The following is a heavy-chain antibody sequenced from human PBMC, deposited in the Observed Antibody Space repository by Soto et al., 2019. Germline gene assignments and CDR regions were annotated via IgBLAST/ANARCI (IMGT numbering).Heavy chain of an antibody. Sequence: PGRSLRLSCAASGLTFSSYAMDWVCQAPGKGLEWVSAVSGSGDNTYYADSVKGRFTISRDNSKNTLYLQMNSLRAEDTAVYYCARDYDFWSGYYPPSYYDIVHYWGQRTLVTVSS. V-gene: IGHV3-23*01. D-gene: IGHD3-3*01. CDR1: GLTFSSYA. CDR2: VSGSGDNT. CDR3: ARDYDFWSGYYPPSYYDIVHY. J-gene: IGHJ4*02.